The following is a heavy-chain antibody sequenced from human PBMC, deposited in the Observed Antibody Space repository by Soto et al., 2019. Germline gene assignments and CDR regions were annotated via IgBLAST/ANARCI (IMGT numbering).Heavy chain of an antibody. V-gene: IGHV5-51*01. CDR1: GYSFTSYW. Sequence: GESLKISCKGSGYSFTSYWIGWVRQMPGKGLEWMGIIYPGDSDTRYSPSFQGQVTISADKSISTAYLQWSSLKASDTAMYYCARVTTVTTTLYYYYGMDVWGQGTTVTVS. D-gene: IGHD4-4*01. CDR2: IYPGDSDT. J-gene: IGHJ6*02. CDR3: ARVTTVTTTLYYYYGMDV.